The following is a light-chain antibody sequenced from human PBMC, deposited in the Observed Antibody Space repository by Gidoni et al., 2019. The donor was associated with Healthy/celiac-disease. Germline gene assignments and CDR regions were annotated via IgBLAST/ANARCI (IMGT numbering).Light chain of an antibody. Sequence: EIVLTQSQATLSLSPGERATLSCGASQSVSSIYLAWYQQKPGLAPRLLIYDASIRATGIPDRFSGSGSGTDFTLTISRLEPEDFAVYYCQQYGSSPPITFGQGTRLEIK. CDR2: DAS. J-gene: IGKJ5*01. CDR3: QQYGSSPPIT. CDR1: QSVSSIY. V-gene: IGKV3D-20*01.